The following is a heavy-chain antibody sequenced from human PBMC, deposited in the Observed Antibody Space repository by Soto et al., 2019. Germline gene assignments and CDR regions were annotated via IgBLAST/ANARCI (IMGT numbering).Heavy chain of an antibody. D-gene: IGHD6-13*01. Sequence: GGSLRLSCAASGFTVSTTSMSWVRQAPGKGLECVSIIYSGGGTHYADSVKGRFTASRDNTRNTLYLQMNSLRPEDTAVYYCAGRSSEQLRNPGDYWGQGALVTVSS. J-gene: IGHJ4*02. V-gene: IGHV3-66*01. CDR2: IYSGGGT. CDR1: GFTVSTTS. CDR3: AGRSSEQLRNPGDY.